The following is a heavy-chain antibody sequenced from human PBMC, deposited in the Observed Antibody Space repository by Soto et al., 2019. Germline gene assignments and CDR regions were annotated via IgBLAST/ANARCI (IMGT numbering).Heavy chain of an antibody. V-gene: IGHV1-46*01. Sequence: ASVKVSCKASGYTFTSYYMHWVRQAPGQGLEWMGIINPSGGSTSYAQKFQGRVTMTRDTSTSTVYMELSSLRSEDTAVYYCARIYGSGSYYYYGMDVWGQGTTVTVSS. D-gene: IGHD3-10*01. CDR1: GYTFTSYY. CDR3: ARIYGSGSYYYYGMDV. J-gene: IGHJ6*02. CDR2: INPSGGST.